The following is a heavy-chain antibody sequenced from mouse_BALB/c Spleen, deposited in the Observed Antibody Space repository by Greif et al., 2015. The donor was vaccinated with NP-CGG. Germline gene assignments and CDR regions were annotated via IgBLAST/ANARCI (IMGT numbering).Heavy chain of an antibody. CDR3: ARDYGSPSDY. CDR2: IDPANGNT. V-gene: IGHV14-3*02. Sequence: VQLKQSGAELVKPGASVKLSCTASGFNIKDTYMHWVKQRPEQGLEWIGRIDPANGNTKYDPKFQGKATITADTSSNTAYLQLSSLTSEDTAVYYCARDYGSPSDYWGQGTTLTVSS. D-gene: IGHD1-1*01. J-gene: IGHJ2*01. CDR1: GFNIKDTY.